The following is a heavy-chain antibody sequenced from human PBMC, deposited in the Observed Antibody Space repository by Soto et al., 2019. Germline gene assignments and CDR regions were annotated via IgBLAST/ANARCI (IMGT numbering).Heavy chain of an antibody. V-gene: IGHV3-23*01. D-gene: IGHD2-15*01. CDR3: AKDPSSHPQGWFDP. CDR2: ISGSGDYT. J-gene: IGHJ5*02. CDR1: GFTFSSHA. Sequence: GGSLRLSCAASGFTFSSHAMSWVRQAPGKGLEWVSSISGSGDYTYFADSVKGRFTISRDNSKDTLYLQMSSLRVEDTAIYYCAKDPSSHPQGWFDPWGQGTLVTVS.